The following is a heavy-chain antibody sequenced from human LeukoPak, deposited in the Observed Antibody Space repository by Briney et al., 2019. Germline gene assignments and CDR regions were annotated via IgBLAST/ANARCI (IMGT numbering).Heavy chain of an antibody. V-gene: IGHV4-59*11. CDR3: ARESPTIFGLMDV. Sequence: SETLSLTCTVSGGSISSHYWSWIRQPPGKGLEWIGYIYYSGSTNYNPSLKSRVTISVDTSKNQFSLKLSSVTAADTAVYYCARESPTIFGLMDVWGKGTTVTVSS. D-gene: IGHD3-3*01. CDR1: GGSISSHY. J-gene: IGHJ6*04. CDR2: IYYSGST.